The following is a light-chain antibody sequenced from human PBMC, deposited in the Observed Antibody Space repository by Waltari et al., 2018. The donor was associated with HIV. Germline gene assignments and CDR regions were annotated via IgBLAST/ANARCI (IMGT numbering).Light chain of an antibody. J-gene: IGLJ2*01. Sequence: SYELTQPPSVSVSPGQTARSTCPGDAFTKQYAYWYQQKPGQAPVLVIYKDSERPSGIPERFSGSSSGTTVTLTISGVQAEDEADYYCQSADSSGTVVFGGGTKLTVL. CDR3: QSADSSGTVV. CDR1: AFTKQY. CDR2: KDS. V-gene: IGLV3-25*03.